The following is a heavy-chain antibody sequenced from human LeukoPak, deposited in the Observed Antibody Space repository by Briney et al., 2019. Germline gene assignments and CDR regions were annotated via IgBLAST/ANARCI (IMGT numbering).Heavy chain of an antibody. CDR1: GFTFSSYW. V-gene: IGHV3-7*03. CDR3: AGYGSGSSYDY. CDR2: IKQDGSEK. J-gene: IGHJ4*02. Sequence: GGSLRLSCAASGFTFSSYWMSWVRQAPGKGLEGVANIKQDGSEKYYVDSVKGRFTISRDNAKNSLYLQMSSLRAEDTAVYYCAGYGSGSSYDYWGQGTLVTVSS. D-gene: IGHD3-10*01.